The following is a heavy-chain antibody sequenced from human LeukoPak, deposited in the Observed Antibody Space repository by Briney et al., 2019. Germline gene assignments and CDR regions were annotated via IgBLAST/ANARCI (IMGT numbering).Heavy chain of an antibody. CDR2: INHSGST. CDR3: ARGLRFDP. V-gene: IGHV4-34*01. CDR1: GGSFSGYY. Sequence: PSETLSLTCAVYGGSFSGYYWSWIRQPPGKGLEWIGEINHSGSTNYNPSLKSRVTISVDTSKNQFSLELSSVTAADTAVYYCARGLRFDPWGQGTLVTVSS. J-gene: IGHJ5*02.